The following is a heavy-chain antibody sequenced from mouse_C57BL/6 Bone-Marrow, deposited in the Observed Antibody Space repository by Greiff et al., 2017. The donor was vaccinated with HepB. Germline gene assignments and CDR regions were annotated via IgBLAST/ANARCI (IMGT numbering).Heavy chain of an antibody. J-gene: IGHJ2*01. CDR2: NDPETGGT. CDR3: TRELRSSDY. CDR1: GYTFTDYE. V-gene: IGHV1-15*01. Sequence: VQLQQSGAELVRPGASVTLSCKASGYTFTDYEMHWVKQTPVPGLEWIGANDPETGGTAYNQKFKGKAILTADKSSSTAYREHRSLTSEDSAVYYCTRELRSSDYWGQGTTLTVSS. D-gene: IGHD3-2*02.